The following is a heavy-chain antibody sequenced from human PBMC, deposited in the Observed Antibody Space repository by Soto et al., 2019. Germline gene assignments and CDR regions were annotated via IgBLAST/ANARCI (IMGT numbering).Heavy chain of an antibody. CDR1: GFTFSSYW. CDR2: IKQDGSEK. Sequence: PGGSLRLSCAASGFTFSSYWMSWVRQAPGKGLEWVANIKQDGSEKYYVDSVKGRFTISRDNAKKSLYLQMNSLRAEATAVYYCARXRYQXLYYYXXXXMDVWGKGTTVTVSS. D-gene: IGHD2-2*02. CDR3: ARXRYQXLYYYXXXXMDV. V-gene: IGHV3-7*01. J-gene: IGHJ6*03.